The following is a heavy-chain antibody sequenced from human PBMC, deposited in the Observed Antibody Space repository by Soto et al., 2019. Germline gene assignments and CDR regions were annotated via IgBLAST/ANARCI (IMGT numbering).Heavy chain of an antibody. CDR2: VYYDGHNK. CDR1: GFTFSMYG. D-gene: IGHD2-2*01. CDR3: ARDPPSTLGSFDI. V-gene: IGHV3-33*01. J-gene: IGHJ3*02. Sequence: QVQLVESGGGVVQPGRSQRLSCAASGFTFSMYGMHWVRQAPGKGLEWMATVYYDGHNKYYADSVRGRLTISRDNSKNMVYLQMNSLRAEDTAVYYCARDPPSTLGSFDIWGRGTMVTVSS.